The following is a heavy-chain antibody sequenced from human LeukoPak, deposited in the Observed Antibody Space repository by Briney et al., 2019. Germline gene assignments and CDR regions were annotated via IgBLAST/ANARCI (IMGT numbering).Heavy chain of an antibody. D-gene: IGHD6-6*01. Sequence: PGRSLRLSCAASGFTLSSYAMHWVRQAPGKGLEWVAVISYDGSNKYYADSVKGRFTISRDDSKNTLYLQMNSLRAEDTAVYYSARDPLAARQVGYLDYWGQGTLVTVSS. CDR1: GFTLSSYA. J-gene: IGHJ4*02. CDR3: ARDPLAARQVGYLDY. V-gene: IGHV3-30*01. CDR2: ISYDGSNK.